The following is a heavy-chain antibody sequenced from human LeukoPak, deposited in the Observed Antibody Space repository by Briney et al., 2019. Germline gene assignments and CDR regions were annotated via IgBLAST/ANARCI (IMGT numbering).Heavy chain of an antibody. CDR3: ARRATMLAGGHFDY. Sequence: PSETLSPTCTVSGGSISSYYWSWIRQPPGRGLEWVGYIYASGSTTYNPSLKSRVAISIDTSKNQFSLRLSSVTAADTAVYYCARRATMLAGGHFDYWGQGTLVSVSS. CDR1: GGSISSYY. V-gene: IGHV4-4*09. J-gene: IGHJ4*02. CDR2: IYASGST. D-gene: IGHD5-12*01.